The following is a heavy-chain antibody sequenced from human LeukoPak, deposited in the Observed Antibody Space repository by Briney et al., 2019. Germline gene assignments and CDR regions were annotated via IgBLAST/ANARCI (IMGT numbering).Heavy chain of an antibody. CDR3: ARGYSSGWYFDY. Sequence: GGSLRLSCAASGFIFSSYWMTWVRQAPGRGLEWVANIKEDGSEKYYVDFVKGRFTISRDNAKNSLYLQMNSLRAEDTAVYYCARGYSSGWYFDYWGQGTLVTVSS. J-gene: IGHJ4*02. D-gene: IGHD6-19*01. V-gene: IGHV3-7*01. CDR1: GFIFSSYW. CDR2: IKEDGSEK.